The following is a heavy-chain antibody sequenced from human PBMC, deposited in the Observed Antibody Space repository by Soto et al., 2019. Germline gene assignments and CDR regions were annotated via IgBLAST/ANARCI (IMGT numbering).Heavy chain of an antibody. CDR1: GFTFSSYW. CDR3: ARPLGYCSGGSCYARRSDYYYYYMDV. Sequence: EVQLVESGGGLVQPGGSLRLSCAASGFTFSSYWMHWVRQAPGKGLVWVSRINSDGSSTSYADSVKGRFTISRDNAKNTLYLQMNSLRAEDTAVYYCARPLGYCSGGSCYARRSDYYYYYMDVWAKGTTVTVSS. V-gene: IGHV3-74*01. J-gene: IGHJ6*03. CDR2: INSDGSST. D-gene: IGHD2-15*01.